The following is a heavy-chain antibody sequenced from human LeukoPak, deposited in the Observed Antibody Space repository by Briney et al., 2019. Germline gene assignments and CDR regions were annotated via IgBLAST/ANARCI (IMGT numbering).Heavy chain of an antibody. V-gene: IGHV3-23*01. CDR2: ISGSGGGT. D-gene: IGHD3-22*01. CDR1: GITLSNYG. J-gene: IGHJ4*02. Sequence: GGSLRLSCAVSGITLSNYGMSWVRLAPGKGLEWVAGISGSGGGTKYADSVKGRFTISRDNPRTTLYLQMNSLRAEDTAVYFCAKRGVVIRVILVGFHKEAYYFDSWGQGALVTVSS. CDR3: AKRGVVIRVILVGFHKEAYYFDS.